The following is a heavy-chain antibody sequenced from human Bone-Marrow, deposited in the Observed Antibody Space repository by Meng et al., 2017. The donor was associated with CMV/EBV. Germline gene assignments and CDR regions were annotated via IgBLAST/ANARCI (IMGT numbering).Heavy chain of an antibody. CDR3: ARVYYGSGYYFDY. Sequence: ESLKISCAASGFTFSSYSMNWVRQAPGKGLEWVSSISSSSSYIYYADSVKGRFTISRDNAKNSLYLQMNSLRAEDTAVYYCARVYYGSGYYFDYWGQGTLVTVSS. J-gene: IGHJ4*02. V-gene: IGHV3-21*01. CDR1: GFTFSSYS. CDR2: ISSSSSYI. D-gene: IGHD3-10*01.